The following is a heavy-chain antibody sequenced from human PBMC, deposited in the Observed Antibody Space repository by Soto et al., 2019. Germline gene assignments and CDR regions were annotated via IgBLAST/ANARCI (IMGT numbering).Heavy chain of an antibody. CDR2: IFSNDEN. CDR1: GFSLSNARMG. CDR3: ARMQGQWLEPYYYYGMDV. Sequence: QVTLKESGPVLVKPTETLTLTCTVSGFSLSNARMGVSWIRQPPGKALEWLAHIFSNDENSYSTSLKSRLTISKDTSKSQVVLTMTNMDPVDTATYYCARMQGQWLEPYYYYGMDVWGQGTTVTVSS. D-gene: IGHD6-19*01. J-gene: IGHJ6*02. V-gene: IGHV2-26*01.